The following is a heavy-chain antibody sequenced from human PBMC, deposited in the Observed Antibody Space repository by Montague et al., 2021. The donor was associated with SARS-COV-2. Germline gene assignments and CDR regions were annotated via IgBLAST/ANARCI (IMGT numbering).Heavy chain of an antibody. CDR3: ARRSRVVTAIWALRTRRSAWFDP. J-gene: IGHJ5*02. Sequence: SETLSLTCAVYGGSFSGYYWSWIRQPPGKGLEWIGEINHSGSTNYNPSLTSRVTIIVATSKNQFSLKLSSVTGADTAAYYCARRSRVVTAIWALRTRRSAWFDPWGQGTLVTVSA. CDR1: GGSFSGYY. V-gene: IGHV4-34*01. CDR2: INHSGST. D-gene: IGHD2-21*02.